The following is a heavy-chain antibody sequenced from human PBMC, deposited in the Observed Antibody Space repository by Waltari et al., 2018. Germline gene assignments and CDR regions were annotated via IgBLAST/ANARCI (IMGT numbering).Heavy chain of an antibody. CDR3: AKDQLAPPNYYYGMDV. Sequence: EVQLLESGGGLVQPGGSLRLSCAASGFTFSSYAMSWVRPAPGKGLEWVSAISGSGGSTYYADSVKGRFTISRDNSKNTLYLQMNSLRAEDTAVYYCAKDQLAPPNYYYGMDVWGQGTTVTVSS. J-gene: IGHJ6*02. CDR2: ISGSGGST. CDR1: GFTFSSYA. V-gene: IGHV3-23*01. D-gene: IGHD6-13*01.